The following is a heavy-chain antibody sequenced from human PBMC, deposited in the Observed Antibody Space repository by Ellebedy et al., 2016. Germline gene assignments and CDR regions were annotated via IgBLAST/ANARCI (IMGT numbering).Heavy chain of an antibody. CDR1: GGSMEIYY. CDR2: VYHTGAT. D-gene: IGHD1-1*01. CDR3: AKWNGDWNAYDV. J-gene: IGHJ3*01. V-gene: IGHV4-59*01. Sequence: SETLSLTRSVSGGSMEIYYWTWIRQSPGKGLEWIGYVYHTGATKYNPSLQSRVTMSVDTSKNQFSLNLTSVTATDTAVYYCAKWNGDWNAYDVWGQGTMVTVSS.